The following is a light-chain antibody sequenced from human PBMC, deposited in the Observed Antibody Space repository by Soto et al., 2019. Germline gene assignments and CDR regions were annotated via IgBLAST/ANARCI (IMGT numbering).Light chain of an antibody. V-gene: IGLV2-14*03. CDR1: SSDVGGYNY. Sequence: QSALTQPASVSGSPGQSITISCTGTSSDVGGYNYVSWYQHHPGKAHKLLIYDVNSRPSGVSDRFSGSKSGNTASLTISGLQAEDEADYYCSSYTSSSTEVFGTGTKVTVL. J-gene: IGLJ1*01. CDR3: SSYTSSSTEV. CDR2: DVN.